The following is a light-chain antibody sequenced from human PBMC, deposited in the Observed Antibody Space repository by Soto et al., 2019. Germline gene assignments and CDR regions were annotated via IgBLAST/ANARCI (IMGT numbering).Light chain of an antibody. CDR2: KVS. CDR3: MQGTHWPYS. Sequence: DVVMTQSPLSLPVTLGQPASISCRSGPSLVHSDGNTYLHWFQQRPGQSPRRLIYKVSNRDSGVPDRFSGSGSGTDFTLMISRVEAEDVGVYYCMQGTHWPYSFGKGTKLEIK. J-gene: IGKJ2*03. CDR1: PSLVHSDGNTY. V-gene: IGKV2-30*02.